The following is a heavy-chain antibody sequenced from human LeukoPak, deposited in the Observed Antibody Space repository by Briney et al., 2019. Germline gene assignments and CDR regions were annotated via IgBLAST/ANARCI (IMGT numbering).Heavy chain of an antibody. CDR2: ISSSTSTI. CDR3: ARGFQSGSSGY. D-gene: IGHD1-26*01. Sequence: GGSLRLSCAVSGFTFSSYSMHWVRQAPGKGLEWVSYISSSTSTIYYAESVKGRFTISRDNAKNSLYLQMNSLRAEDTAVYYCARGFQSGSSGYWGQGTLVTVSS. J-gene: IGHJ4*02. V-gene: IGHV3-48*01. CDR1: GFTFSSYS.